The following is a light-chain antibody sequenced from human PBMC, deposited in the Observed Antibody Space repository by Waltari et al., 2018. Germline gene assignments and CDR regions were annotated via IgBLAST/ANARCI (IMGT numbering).Light chain of an antibody. Sequence: DIQMTQSPSSLSASVGDRVTVTCRSSQIISSYLNWYQQKPGKAPMLLFYAASSLQIGVPSRFSGSGSGTDFTLTISSLQPEDFATYYCQQSNSTPYTFGQGTKLEIK. CDR1: QIISSY. J-gene: IGKJ2*01. CDR3: QQSNSTPYT. CDR2: AAS. V-gene: IGKV1-39*01.